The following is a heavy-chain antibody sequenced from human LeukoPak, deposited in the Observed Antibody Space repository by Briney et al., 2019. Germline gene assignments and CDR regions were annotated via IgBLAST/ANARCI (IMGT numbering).Heavy chain of an antibody. Sequence: SETLSLTCTVSGYSISSGYYWGWIRQPPGKGLEWIGEINHSGSTNYNPSLKSRVTISVDTSKNQFSLKLSSVTAADTAVYYCARDPYSGSYSDYYYYYMDVWGKGTTVTVSS. CDR2: INHSGST. V-gene: IGHV4-38-2*02. CDR1: GYSISSGYY. J-gene: IGHJ6*03. D-gene: IGHD1-26*01. CDR3: ARDPYSGSYSDYYYYYMDV.